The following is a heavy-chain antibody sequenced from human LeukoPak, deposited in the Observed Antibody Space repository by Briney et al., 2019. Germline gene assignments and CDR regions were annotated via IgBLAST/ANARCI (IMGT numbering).Heavy chain of an antibody. CDR1: GYTFTSYD. CDR2: MNPNSGNT. V-gene: IGHV1-8*01. D-gene: IGHD2-2*03. J-gene: IGHJ3*02. Sequence: GASVKVSCKASGYTFTSYDINWVRQATGQGLEWMGWMNPNSGNTGYAQKFQGRVTMTRNTSISTAYMELSSLRSEDTAVYYCARVLNPLDSDAFDIWGQGTMVTVPS. CDR3: ARVLNPLDSDAFDI.